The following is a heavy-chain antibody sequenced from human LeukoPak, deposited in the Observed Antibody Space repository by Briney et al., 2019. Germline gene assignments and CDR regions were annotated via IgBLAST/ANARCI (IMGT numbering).Heavy chain of an antibody. Sequence: SETLSLTCTVSGGSISSSSYYWGWIRQPPGKGLEWVGSIYYSGSTYYNPSLKSRVTISVDTSKNQFSLKLSSMTAADTAVVVVVAATPGWFDPWGQGTLVTVSS. D-gene: IGHD2-15*01. V-gene: IGHV4-39*01. CDR2: IYYSGST. J-gene: IGHJ5*02. CDR1: GGSISSSSYY. CDR3: VAATPGWFDP.